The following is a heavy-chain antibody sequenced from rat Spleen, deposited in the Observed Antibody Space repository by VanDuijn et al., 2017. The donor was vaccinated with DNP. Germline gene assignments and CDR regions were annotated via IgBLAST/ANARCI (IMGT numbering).Heavy chain of an antibody. CDR3: ARGSTSIYWYFDF. V-gene: IGHV5-7*01. J-gene: IGHJ1*01. CDR1: GFTFSDYD. CDR2: ITYVGRIT. D-gene: IGHD3-1*01. Sequence: EVQLVESGGGLVQPGGFLKLSCSASGFTFSDYDMAWVRQAPERGLEWVTTITYVGRITYYRDSVQGRFTISRDNPKSILYLQMDSLMSDDTATYYCARGSTSIYWYFDFWGPGTMVTVSS.